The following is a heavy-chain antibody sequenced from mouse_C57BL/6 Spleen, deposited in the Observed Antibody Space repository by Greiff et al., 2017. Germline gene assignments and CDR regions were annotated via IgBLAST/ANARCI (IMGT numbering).Heavy chain of an antibody. V-gene: IGHV5-17*01. Sequence: EVKLVESGGGLVKPGGSLKLSCAASGFTFSDYGMHWVRQAPEKGLEWVAYISSGSSTIYYADTVKGRFTISRDNAKNTLFLQMTSLRSEDTAMYYCAGRGGTYWYFDVWGTGTTVTVSS. CDR1: GFTFSDYG. CDR3: AGRGGTYWYFDV. CDR2: ISSGSSTI. D-gene: IGHD4-1*01. J-gene: IGHJ1*03.